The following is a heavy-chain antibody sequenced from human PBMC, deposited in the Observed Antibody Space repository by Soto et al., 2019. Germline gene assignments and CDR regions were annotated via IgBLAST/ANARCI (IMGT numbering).Heavy chain of an antibody. Sequence: VGSLRLSCAGSGLTFRNAWLSWVRQAPGKGLEWVANINQDGSERYYVDSVRGRFTISRDNVENSLYLQLNSLRPEDTAVYYCAVYGYGVSAAAYWGQGTLVTVSS. CDR1: GLTFRNAW. CDR2: INQDGSER. D-gene: IGHD4-17*01. V-gene: IGHV3-7*03. CDR3: AVYGYGVSAAAY. J-gene: IGHJ4*02.